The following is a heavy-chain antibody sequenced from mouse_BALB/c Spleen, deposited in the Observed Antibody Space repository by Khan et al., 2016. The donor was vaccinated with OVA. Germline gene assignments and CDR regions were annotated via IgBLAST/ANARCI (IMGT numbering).Heavy chain of an antibody. CDR2: IYPGDGYI. CDR3: ARWANCVFAD. V-gene: IGHV1-63*02. CDR1: GFTFTNYW. Sequence: QVQLQQSGAELVRPGTSVKISCKASGFTFTNYWLGWVKQRPGHGLEWIGDIYPGDGYINFNAKFKGRATLTAGTSSSTAYIQISGLTSEDSAVYYCARWANCVFADWGEGTTVTVSS. J-gene: IGHJ1*01. D-gene: IGHD4-1*01.